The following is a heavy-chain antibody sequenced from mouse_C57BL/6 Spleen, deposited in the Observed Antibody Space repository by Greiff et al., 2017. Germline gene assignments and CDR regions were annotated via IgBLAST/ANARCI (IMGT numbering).Heavy chain of an antibody. D-gene: IGHD1-1*01. J-gene: IGHJ1*03. CDR1: GYTFTSYW. CDR2: IHPNSGST. V-gene: IGHV1-64*01. CDR3: APTVVAPLDV. Sequence: VQLQQPGAELVKPGASVKLSCKASGYTFTSYWMHWVKQRPGQGLEWIGMIHPNSGSTNYNEKFKSNATLTVDKSSSTAYMQLSSLTSEDSAVYYCAPTVVAPLDVWGTGTTVTVSS.